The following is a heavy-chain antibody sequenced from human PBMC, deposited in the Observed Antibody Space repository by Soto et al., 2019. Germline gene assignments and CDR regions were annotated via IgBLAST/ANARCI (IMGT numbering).Heavy chain of an antibody. V-gene: IGHV1-18*04. CDR2: ISAYNGNT. CDR3: VRQKYYYDTSGYYPPDY. J-gene: IGHJ4*02. D-gene: IGHD3-22*01. CDR1: GYTFTSFD. Sequence: QVQLVQSGAEVKKPGASVKVSCKASGYTFTSFDISWVRQAPGQGLEWMGWISAYNGNTNYAQKLQGRVTMTTDTSTTKAYMELRSLRSDDTAVYYCVRQKYYYDTSGYYPPDYWGQGTLVTVSS.